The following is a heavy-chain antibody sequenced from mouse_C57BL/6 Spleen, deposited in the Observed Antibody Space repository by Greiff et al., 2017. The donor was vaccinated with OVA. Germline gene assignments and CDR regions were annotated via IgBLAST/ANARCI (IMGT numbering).Heavy chain of an antibody. J-gene: IGHJ2*01. CDR3: ARGRGLSFFDY. V-gene: IGHV1-69*01. Sequence: VQLQQPGAELVMPGASVKLSCKASGYTFTSYWMHWVKQRHGQGLEWIGEIDPSDSYTNYNQKFKGKSTLTVDKSSSTAYMQLISLTSEDSAVYYCARGRGLSFFDYWGQGTTLTVSS. CDR2: IDPSDSYT. CDR1: GYTFTSYW.